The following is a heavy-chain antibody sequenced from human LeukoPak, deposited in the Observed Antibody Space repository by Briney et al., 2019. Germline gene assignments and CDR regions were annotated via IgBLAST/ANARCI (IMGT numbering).Heavy chain of an antibody. D-gene: IGHD6-13*01. CDR2: IKDDGSEK. Sequence: GGSLRLSCETAGFTFSSYVMHWVRRTPGKGLEWVANIKDDGSEKYYVDSVKGRFTISRDDAKNSLYLQMNSLRAEDTAVYYCARARDSSWDYWGQGTLVTVSS. CDR3: ARARDSSWDY. J-gene: IGHJ4*02. V-gene: IGHV3-7*03. CDR1: GFTFSSYV.